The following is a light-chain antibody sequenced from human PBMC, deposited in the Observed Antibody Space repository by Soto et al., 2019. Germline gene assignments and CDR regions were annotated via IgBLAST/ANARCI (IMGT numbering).Light chain of an antibody. J-gene: IGLJ2*01. Sequence: QSVLTQPPPVSGAPGQRVTISCTGSSSNIGAGYDVHWYQQFPGTTPKFLIYGNTNRPSGVPDRFSASKSGTSASLDITGLQAEEEAEYFCQSYDSSLTVVFGGGTKLTVL. CDR1: SSNIGAGYD. CDR2: GNT. V-gene: IGLV1-40*01. CDR3: QSYDSSLTVV.